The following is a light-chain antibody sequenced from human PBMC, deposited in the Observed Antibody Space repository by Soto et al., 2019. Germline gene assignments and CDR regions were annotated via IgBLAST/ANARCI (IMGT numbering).Light chain of an antibody. Sequence: DIQMTQSPATLSASGGDRATITCRASQSIGDSLAWYQQRPGKAPKLLIYAASSLQSGVPSRFSGSGSGTDFTLTISSLQPEDFATYYCQQSYSTPPITFGQGTRLEIK. J-gene: IGKJ5*01. V-gene: IGKV1-39*01. CDR2: AAS. CDR3: QQSYSTPPIT. CDR1: QSIGDS.